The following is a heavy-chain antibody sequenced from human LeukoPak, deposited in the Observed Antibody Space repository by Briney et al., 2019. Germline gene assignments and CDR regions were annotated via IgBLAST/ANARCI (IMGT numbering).Heavy chain of an antibody. CDR3: ARPGYSGYAIAFDY. V-gene: IGHV1-69*13. J-gene: IGHJ4*02. D-gene: IGHD5-12*01. CDR1: GGTFSSYA. Sequence: ASVDVSCKASGGTFSSYAISWVRQAPGQGLEWMGGIIPIFGTANYAQKFQGRVTITADESTSTAYMELSSLRSEDTAVYYCARPGYSGYAIAFDYWGQGTLVTVSS. CDR2: IIPIFGTA.